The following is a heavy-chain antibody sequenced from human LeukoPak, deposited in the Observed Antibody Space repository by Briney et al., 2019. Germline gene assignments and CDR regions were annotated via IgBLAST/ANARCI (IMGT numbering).Heavy chain of an antibody. J-gene: IGHJ4*02. Sequence: GGSLRLSCAASGFTFSSYSMNWVRQAPGKGLEWVSSISSSSSYMYYADSVKGRFTISRDNAKNSLYLQMNSLRAEDTAVYYCAVVVPAATLDYWGQGTLVTVSS. V-gene: IGHV3-21*01. CDR3: AVVVPAATLDY. D-gene: IGHD2-2*01. CDR1: GFTFSSYS. CDR2: ISSSSSYM.